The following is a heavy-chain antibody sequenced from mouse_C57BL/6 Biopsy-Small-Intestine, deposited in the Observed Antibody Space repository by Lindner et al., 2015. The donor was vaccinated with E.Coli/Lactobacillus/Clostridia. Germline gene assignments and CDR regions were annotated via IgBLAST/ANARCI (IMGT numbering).Heavy chain of an antibody. CDR1: GGTFSSYA. CDR2: IIPIFGTS. CDR3: ARGRGGDILTGYNT. Sequence: SVKVSCKASGGTFSSYAISWVRQAPGQGLEWMGGIIPIFGTSNYAQKFQGRVTITADESTSTAYMELSSLRSEDTAVYYCARGRGGDILTGYNTWGQGTMVTVSS. D-gene: IGHD2-2*01. V-gene: IGHV1-81*01. J-gene: IGHJ3*01.